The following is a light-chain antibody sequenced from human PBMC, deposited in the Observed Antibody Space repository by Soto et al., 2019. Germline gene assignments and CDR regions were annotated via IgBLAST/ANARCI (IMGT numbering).Light chain of an antibody. CDR1: QDISNF. V-gene: IGKV1-39*01. Sequence: DIQMTQSPSSLSASVRDRVTITCRASQDISNFLNWFQKKPGKAPNVLINVASTLRSGVPSRFSGSGSGTDSNLTINSLQPEDFAAYFCQQSFTTPLTFGGGTKVDI. CDR3: QQSFTTPLT. CDR2: VAS. J-gene: IGKJ4*01.